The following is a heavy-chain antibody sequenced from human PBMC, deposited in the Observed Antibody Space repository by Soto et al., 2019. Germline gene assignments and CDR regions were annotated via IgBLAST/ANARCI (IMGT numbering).Heavy chain of an antibody. Sequence: SETLSLTCAVYGGSFSGYYWIWIRQPPGKGLEWIGEINHSGSTNYNPSLKSRVTISVDTSKNQFSLKLSSVTAADTAVYYCARGRRGSYLRFDPWGQGTLVTVSS. V-gene: IGHV4-34*01. D-gene: IGHD1-26*01. CDR1: GGSFSGYY. CDR3: ARGRRGSYLRFDP. CDR2: INHSGST. J-gene: IGHJ5*02.